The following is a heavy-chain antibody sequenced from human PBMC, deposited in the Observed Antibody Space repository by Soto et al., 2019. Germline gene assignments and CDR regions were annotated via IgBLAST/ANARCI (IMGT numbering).Heavy chain of an antibody. CDR2: IYYSGST. J-gene: IGHJ4*02. Sequence: TSETLSLTCTVSGDSISSGGYYWTWIRQHPGKGLEWIGYIYYSGSTYYNPSLKSRVTISIDTSKNQFSLKLSSVTAADTAVYYCASIVVPAAPFDYWGQGTLVTVSS. D-gene: IGHD2-2*01. CDR1: GDSISSGGYY. CDR3: ASIVVPAAPFDY. V-gene: IGHV4-31*03.